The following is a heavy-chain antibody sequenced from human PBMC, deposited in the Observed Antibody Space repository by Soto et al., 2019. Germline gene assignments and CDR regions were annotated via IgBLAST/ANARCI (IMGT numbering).Heavy chain of an antibody. V-gene: IGHV5-51*01. CDR3: ATPEGRDFNSCDV. CDR2: IFPIESDT. J-gene: IGHJ3*01. Sequence: PGESLKISCQGSGYTFTRNWLGWVRQMPGKGLEWMGIIFPIESDTRYSPSSQGQVTISADNSISTAYLQWSSLKASDTAIYYCATPEGRDFNSCDVWGQGKMVTV. D-gene: IGHD2-21*02. CDR1: GYTFTRNW.